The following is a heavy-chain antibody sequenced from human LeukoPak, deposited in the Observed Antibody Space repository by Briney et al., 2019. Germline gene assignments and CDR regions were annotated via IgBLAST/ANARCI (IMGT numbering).Heavy chain of an antibody. V-gene: IGHV3-33*01. Sequence: GRSLRLSCAVSGFIFSDYGFHWVRQVPGKGLEWVAVTRFDGSIKQYADSVKGRFTISRDDSKNTLYLQMNSLKSEDTAVYYCARWGGTRQYYFDYWGRGTLVTVSS. D-gene: IGHD1-1*01. J-gene: IGHJ4*02. CDR2: TRFDGSIK. CDR1: GFIFSDYG. CDR3: ARWGGTRQYYFDY.